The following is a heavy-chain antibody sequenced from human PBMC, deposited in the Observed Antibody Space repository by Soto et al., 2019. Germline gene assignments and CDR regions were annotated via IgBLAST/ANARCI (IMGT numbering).Heavy chain of an antibody. V-gene: IGHV2-70*01. J-gene: IGHJ4*02. CDR1: GFSLSTSGMC. CDR2: IDWDDDK. D-gene: IGHD5-18*01. Sequence: SGPTLVNPTQTLTLTCTFSGFSLSTSGMCVSWIRQPPGKALEWLALIDWDDDKYYSTSLKTRLTISKDTSKNQVVLTMTNMDPVDTATYYCARTWAGYSYGQYYFDYWGQGTLVTVSS. CDR3: ARTWAGYSYGQYYFDY.